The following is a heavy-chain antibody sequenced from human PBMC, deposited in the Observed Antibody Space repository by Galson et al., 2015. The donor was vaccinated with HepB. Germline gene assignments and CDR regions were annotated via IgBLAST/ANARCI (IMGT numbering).Heavy chain of an antibody. Sequence: SLRLSCAASGFTFSSYSMNWVRQAPGQGLEWVSSISSSSSYIYYADSVKGRFTISRDNAKNSLYLQMNSLRAEDTAVYYCARGGGDCSSTSCHTGLNYYYYGMDVWGQGTTVTVSS. CDR2: ISSSSSYI. CDR3: ARGGGDCSSTSCHTGLNYYYYGMDV. J-gene: IGHJ6*02. D-gene: IGHD2-2*02. V-gene: IGHV3-21*01. CDR1: GFTFSSYS.